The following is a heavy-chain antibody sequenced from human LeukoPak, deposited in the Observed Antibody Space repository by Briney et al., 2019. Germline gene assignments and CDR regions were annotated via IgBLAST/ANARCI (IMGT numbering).Heavy chain of an antibody. CDR3: ARGANYLGAFDI. CDR2: INHSGST. J-gene: IGHJ3*02. V-gene: IGHV4-34*01. D-gene: IGHD1-7*01. CDR1: GGSFSGYY. Sequence: PSETLSLTCAVYGGSFSGYYWSWIRQPPGKGLEWIGEINHSGSTNYNPSLKGRVTISVDTSKNQFSLKLSSVTAADTAAYYCARGANYLGAFDIWGQGTMVTVSS.